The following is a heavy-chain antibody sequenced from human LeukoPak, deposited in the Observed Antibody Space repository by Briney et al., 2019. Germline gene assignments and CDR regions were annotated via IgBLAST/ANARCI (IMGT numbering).Heavy chain of an antibody. Sequence: PSETLSLTCAVYGGSFSGYYWSWIRQPPGKGLEWIGEINHSGSTNYNPSPKSRVTISVDTSKNQFSLKLSSVTAADTAVYYCARIPQATPLYYFDYWGQGTLVTVSS. J-gene: IGHJ4*02. CDR3: ARIPQATPLYYFDY. V-gene: IGHV4-34*01. CDR2: INHSGST. D-gene: IGHD2-21*01. CDR1: GGSFSGYY.